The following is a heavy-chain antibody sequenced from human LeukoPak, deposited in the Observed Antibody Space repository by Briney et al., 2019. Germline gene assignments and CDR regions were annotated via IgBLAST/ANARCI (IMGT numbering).Heavy chain of an antibody. CDR3: ARFRYCSGGSCYYNFDY. D-gene: IGHD2-15*01. CDR2: IYYSGST. CDR1: GGSFSGYY. Sequence: SETLSLTCAVYGGSFSGYYWSWIRQPPGKGLEWIGYIYYSGSTNYNPSLKSRVTISVDTSKNQFSLKLSSVTAADTAVYYCARFRYCSGGSCYYNFDYWGQGTLVTVSS. J-gene: IGHJ4*02. V-gene: IGHV4-59*01.